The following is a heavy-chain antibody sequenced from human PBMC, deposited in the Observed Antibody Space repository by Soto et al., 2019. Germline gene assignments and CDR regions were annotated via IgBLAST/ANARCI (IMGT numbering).Heavy chain of an antibody. Sequence: ASVKVSCKASGYTFTSYGISWVRQAPGQGLEWMGWTSAYNGNTNYAQKFQGRVTITADKSTSTAYMELSSLRSEDTAVYYCATEYSSSWTDYWGQGTLVTVSS. CDR2: TSAYNGNT. CDR1: GYTFTSYG. V-gene: IGHV1-18*01. J-gene: IGHJ4*02. CDR3: ATEYSSSWTDY. D-gene: IGHD6-13*01.